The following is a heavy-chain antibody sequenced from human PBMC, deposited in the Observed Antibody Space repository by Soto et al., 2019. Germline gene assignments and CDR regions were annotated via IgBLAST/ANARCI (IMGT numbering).Heavy chain of an antibody. CDR2: ISGTGGST. J-gene: IGHJ5*02. CDR3: GNDFWSGYYLP. D-gene: IGHD3-3*01. Sequence: GSLRLSCAASGFTFSSYAMNWVRQAPGKGLEWVSAISGTGGSTYYADSVKGRFTISRDNSKNTLYLQMNSLRAEDTAVYYCGNDFWSGYYLPWGQGTLVTVSS. CDR1: GFTFSSYA. V-gene: IGHV3-23*01.